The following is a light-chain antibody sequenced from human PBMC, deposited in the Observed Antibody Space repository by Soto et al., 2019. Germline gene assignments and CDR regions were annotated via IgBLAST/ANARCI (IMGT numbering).Light chain of an antibody. CDR2: GAS. CDR3: QQYGSSGT. V-gene: IGKV3-20*01. Sequence: ENVLTQSPGTLSLSPGERATLSCRASQSVSNNYLAWYQQKPGQAPMLLIYGASNRATGIPDRFSGSGSGTDFTLTSSRLEPEDFAVYYCQQYGSSGTFGQGTKVEIK. CDR1: QSVSNNY. J-gene: IGKJ1*01.